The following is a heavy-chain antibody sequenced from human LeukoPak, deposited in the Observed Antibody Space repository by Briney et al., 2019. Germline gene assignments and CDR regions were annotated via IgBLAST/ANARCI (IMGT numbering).Heavy chain of an antibody. CDR3: ARETRGYSYGYAYFDY. CDR1: GFTFSSYA. Sequence: GGSLRLSCAASGFTFSSYAMHWVRQAPGKGLEWVAVISYDGSNKYYADSVKGRFTISRDNAKNSLYLQMNSLRAEDTAVYYCARETRGYSYGYAYFDYWGQGTLVTVSS. CDR2: ISYDGSNK. D-gene: IGHD5-18*01. V-gene: IGHV3-30*04. J-gene: IGHJ4*02.